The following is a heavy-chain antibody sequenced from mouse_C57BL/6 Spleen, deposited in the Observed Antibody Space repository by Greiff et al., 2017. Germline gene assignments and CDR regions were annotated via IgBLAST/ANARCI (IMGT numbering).Heavy chain of an antibody. V-gene: IGHV5-17*01. J-gene: IGHJ3*01. Sequence: DVKLVESGGGLVKPGASLKLSCAASGFTFSDYGMHWVRQGPEKGLEWVAYISSGSSTIYYTDTVKGRFTITRDKAKSTLFLQLTSLRSEDTAMYYCAICPLFAYWGQGTLVTVSA. CDR3: AICPLFAY. CDR1: GFTFSDYG. D-gene: IGHD6-1*01. CDR2: ISSGSSTI.